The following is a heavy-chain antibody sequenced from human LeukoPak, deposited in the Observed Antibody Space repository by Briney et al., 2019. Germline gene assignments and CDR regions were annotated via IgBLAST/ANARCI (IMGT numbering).Heavy chain of an antibody. Sequence: PGGSLRLSCAASGFTFSSYWMQWVRQAPGKGLVWVSRINSDGSSASYAASVKGRFTISRDNAKNTLYLQMNSLRAEDTAVYYCARHLTYGGWNSWGQGTLVTVSS. CDR1: GFTFSSYW. V-gene: IGHV3-74*01. J-gene: IGHJ4*02. CDR3: ARHLTYGGWNS. CDR2: INSDGSSA. D-gene: IGHD4-23*01.